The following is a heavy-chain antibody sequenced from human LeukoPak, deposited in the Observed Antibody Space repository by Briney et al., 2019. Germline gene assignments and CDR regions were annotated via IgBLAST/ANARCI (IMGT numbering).Heavy chain of an antibody. CDR2: IYHSGST. V-gene: IGHV4-38-2*01. CDR3: ARILGKYFDY. CDR1: GYSISSGYY. Sequence: SETLSLTCAVSGYSISSGYYWGWTRQPPGNGLEWIGSIYHSGSTYYNPSLKSRVTISVDTSKNQFSLKLSSMTAADTAVYYCARILGKYFDYWGQGTLVTVSS. J-gene: IGHJ4*02. D-gene: IGHD2-15*01.